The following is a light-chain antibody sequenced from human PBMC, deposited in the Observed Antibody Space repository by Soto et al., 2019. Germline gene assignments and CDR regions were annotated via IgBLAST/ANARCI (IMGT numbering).Light chain of an antibody. CDR3: QAWDSSIVV. CDR2: QDD. J-gene: IGLJ2*01. CDR1: KLGNKY. V-gene: IGLV3-1*01. Sequence: SYELTQPPSVSVSPGQTASIPCSGDKLGNKYACWYQQKPGQSPVLVIYQDDKRPSGIPERFSGSNSGNTATLTISGTQAMDEADYYCQAWDSSIVVFGGGTKVTVL.